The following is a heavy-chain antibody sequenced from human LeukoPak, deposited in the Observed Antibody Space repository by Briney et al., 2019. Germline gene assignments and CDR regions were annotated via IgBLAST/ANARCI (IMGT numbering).Heavy chain of an antibody. CDR1: GYTFTSFW. J-gene: IGHJ4*02. D-gene: IGHD6-13*01. CDR3: AKVSGYSIDY. CDR2: IYPGNSDT. Sequence: GESLKISWKGSGYTFTSFWLAWLRPMPGKGLEWMGIIYPGNSDTRYSPSFRGQVTLSVDKSISPAYVQWSGLRASDTSMYDCAKVSGYSIDYWGLGALVTVSS. V-gene: IGHV5-51*01.